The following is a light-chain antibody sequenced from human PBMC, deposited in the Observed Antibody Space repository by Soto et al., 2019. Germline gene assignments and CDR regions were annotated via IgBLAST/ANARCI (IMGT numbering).Light chain of an antibody. CDR1: SSNIGSTYD. CDR3: QSYDDSLSVHYV. J-gene: IGLJ1*01. CDR2: GNT. V-gene: IGLV1-40*01. Sequence: QSGLKQPPSVSGAPGQRVTMSCTGSSSNIGSTYDVQWYQQLPGTAPKLLIHGNTDRPSGVPDRFSGSKSGTSASLAITGLQADDEADYYCQSYDDSLSVHYVFGTGTKVTVL.